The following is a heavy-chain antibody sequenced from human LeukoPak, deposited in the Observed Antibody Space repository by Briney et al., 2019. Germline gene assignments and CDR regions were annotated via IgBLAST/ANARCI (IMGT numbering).Heavy chain of an antibody. V-gene: IGHV4-34*01. CDR1: GGSFSGYY. D-gene: IGHD2-15*01. CDR2: INHSGST. CDR3: AATYCSGGSCPNFDY. J-gene: IGHJ4*02. Sequence: SETLSLTCAVYGGSFSGYYWSWLRQPPGKGLEWIGEINHSGSTNYNPSLKSRVTISVDTSKNQFSLKLSSVTAADTAVYYCAATYCSGGSCPNFDYWGQGTLVTVSS.